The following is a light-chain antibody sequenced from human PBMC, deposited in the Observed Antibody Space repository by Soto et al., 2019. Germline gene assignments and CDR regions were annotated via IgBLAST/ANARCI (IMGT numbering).Light chain of an antibody. J-gene: IGKJ4*01. CDR2: DAS. V-gene: IGKV1-5*01. Sequence: DIQMTQSPSTLSASVGDRVTITCRASQSVRSWLAWYQQKPGRAPKFLIYDASSLESGVPSRFSGSGSGTEFTLTISNLQPDDFATYYRQQYDNYPLTFGGGTQGGYQ. CDR1: QSVRSW. CDR3: QQYDNYPLT.